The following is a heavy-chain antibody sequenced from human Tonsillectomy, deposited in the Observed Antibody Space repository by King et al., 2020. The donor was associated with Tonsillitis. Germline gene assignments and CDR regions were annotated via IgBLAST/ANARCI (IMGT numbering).Heavy chain of an antibody. D-gene: IGHD2-15*01. J-gene: IGHJ5*02. V-gene: IGHV4-31*03. CDR1: GGSISSGTYY. Sequence: VQLQELGPGLVKPSQTLSLTGTVSGGSISSGTYYWSWIRQHPGKGQEGIGYIYYSGKSGNTYYNPSLKSRLTISVDTSKNQFSLKLSSVTAADTAIYYCGRYEGGVFDPWGQGTLVTVSS. CDR2: IYYSGKSGNT. CDR3: GRYEGGVFDP.